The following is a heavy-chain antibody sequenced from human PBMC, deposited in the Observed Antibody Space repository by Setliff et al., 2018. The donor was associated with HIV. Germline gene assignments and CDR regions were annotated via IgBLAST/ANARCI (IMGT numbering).Heavy chain of an antibody. CDR2: INPYDGRT. Sequence: ASVKVSCKASGYTFTYYYIQWVRQAPGQGLEWMGKINPYDGRTTYPQKFRDRVTMTRDTSTSTVYMELSNLRSEDTAMYYCARELDQNFDYWGQGTLVTVSS. J-gene: IGHJ4*02. D-gene: IGHD3-3*01. CDR1: GYTFTYYY. CDR3: ARELDQNFDY. V-gene: IGHV1-46*01.